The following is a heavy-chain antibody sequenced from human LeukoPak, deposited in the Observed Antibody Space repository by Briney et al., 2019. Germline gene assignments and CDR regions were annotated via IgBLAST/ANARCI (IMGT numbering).Heavy chain of an antibody. CDR3: ARPPHSSGYYDY. V-gene: IGHV1-3*01. Sequence: ASVKVSCKASGYTFTSYAMHWVRQAPGQRLEWMGWINAGNGNTKYSQKFQGRVTITRDTSASTAYMELSSLRSEDTAVYYCARPPHSSGYYDYWGQGTLVTVSS. J-gene: IGHJ4*02. CDR1: GYTFTSYA. CDR2: INAGNGNT. D-gene: IGHD3-22*01.